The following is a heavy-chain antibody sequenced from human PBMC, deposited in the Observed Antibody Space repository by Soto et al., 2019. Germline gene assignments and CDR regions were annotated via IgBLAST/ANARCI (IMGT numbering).Heavy chain of an antibody. D-gene: IGHD3-16*02. CDR2: IVVGSGNT. CDR1: GFTFTSSA. CDR3: AADPPTYEHYDYVWGSYRYEPNP. J-gene: IGHJ5*02. Sequence: SVKVSCKASGFTFTSSAVQWVRQARGQRLEWKGWIVVGSGNTNYAQKFQERVTITRDMSTSTAYMELSSLRSEDTAVYYCAADPPTYEHYDYVWGSYRYEPNPWGQGTLVTVSS. V-gene: IGHV1-58*01.